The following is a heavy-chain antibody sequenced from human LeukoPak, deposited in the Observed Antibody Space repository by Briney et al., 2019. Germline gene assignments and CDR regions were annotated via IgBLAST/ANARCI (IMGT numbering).Heavy chain of an antibody. CDR2: ISSSSSYI. CDR1: GFTFSSYS. J-gene: IGHJ4*02. CDR3: AKDQGDGINDY. V-gene: IGHV3-21*04. Sequence: GGSLRLSCAASGFTFSSYSMNWVRQAPGKGLEWVSSISSSSSYIYYADSVKGRFTISRDNAKNSLYLQMNSLRVEDTAVYYCAKDQGDGINDYWGQGTLVTVSP. D-gene: IGHD5-24*01.